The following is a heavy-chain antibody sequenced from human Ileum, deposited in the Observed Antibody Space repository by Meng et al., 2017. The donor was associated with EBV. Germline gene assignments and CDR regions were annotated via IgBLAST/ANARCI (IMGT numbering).Heavy chain of an antibody. Sequence: PLLESGPGLVKPSETLPLTCSVSNGSVSSYGYYWTWIRQPPGKGLEWIGYMSYTGSTNYKSTLKSRVTISVDKSKNQFSLKLSSVTAADTAVYYCARERGGGDRGIQWGQGTLVTVSS. CDR3: ARERGGGDRGIQ. D-gene: IGHD2-21*02. V-gene: IGHV4-61*08. J-gene: IGHJ4*02. CDR2: MSYTGST. CDR1: NGSVSSYGYY.